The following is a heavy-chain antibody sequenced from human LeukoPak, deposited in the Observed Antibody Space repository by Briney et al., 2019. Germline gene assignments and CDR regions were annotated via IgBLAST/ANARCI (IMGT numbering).Heavy chain of an antibody. J-gene: IGHJ3*02. CDR1: GFTFSNAW. CDR3: ATVTTMIRGVVGDI. V-gene: IGHV3-15*01. CDR2: VKSKADGGTT. D-gene: IGHD3-10*01. Sequence: GGSLRLSCAASGFTFSNAWMSWVRQAPGKGLKWVGRVKSKADGGTTHSAAPGRFTISRDDTKNTLYLLMNSLKTEDTAVYYCATVTTMIRGVVGDIWGQGTMVTVSS.